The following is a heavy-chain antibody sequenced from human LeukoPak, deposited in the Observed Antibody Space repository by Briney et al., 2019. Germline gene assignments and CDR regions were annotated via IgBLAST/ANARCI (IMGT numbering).Heavy chain of an antibody. CDR1: GGSICTSY. V-gene: IGHV4-59*01. CDR3: ARATETFSWFLQH. D-gene: IGHD6-13*01. Sequence: SETLSLTCSVSGGSICTSYWSWIPQPPGKGLEWIGHLSNSGSTNYNPSLKSRVTISVDTSKNQFSLKLNSVTAADTAVYYCARATETFSWFLQHWGQGTLVTVSS. CDR2: LSNSGST. J-gene: IGHJ1*01.